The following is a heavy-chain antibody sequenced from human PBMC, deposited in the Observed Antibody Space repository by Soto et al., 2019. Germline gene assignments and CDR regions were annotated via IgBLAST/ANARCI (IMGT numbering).Heavy chain of an antibody. D-gene: IGHD4-17*01. CDR1: GFTFSSYG. Sequence: QVQLVESGGGVVQPGRSLRLSCAASGFTFSSYGMHWVRQAPGKGLEWVAVIWYDGSNKYYADSVKGRFTISRDNSKNTLYLQINSLRAEDTAVYYCAREADGDRFDYWGQGTLVTVSS. CDR2: IWYDGSNK. CDR3: AREADGDRFDY. V-gene: IGHV3-33*01. J-gene: IGHJ4*02.